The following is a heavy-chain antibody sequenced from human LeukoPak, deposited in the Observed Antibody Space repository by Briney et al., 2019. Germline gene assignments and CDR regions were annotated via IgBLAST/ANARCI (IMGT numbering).Heavy chain of an antibody. J-gene: IGHJ6*03. CDR1: GGSISSYY. V-gene: IGHV4-4*07. Sequence: SETLSLTCTVSGGSISSYYWSWIRQPAGKGLEWIGRIYTSGSTNYNPSLKSRVTISVDKSKNQFSLKLSSVTAADTAVYYCARVHYDFWSGSPPYYMDVWGKGTTVTVSS. D-gene: IGHD3-3*01. CDR2: IYTSGST. CDR3: ARVHYDFWSGSPPYYMDV.